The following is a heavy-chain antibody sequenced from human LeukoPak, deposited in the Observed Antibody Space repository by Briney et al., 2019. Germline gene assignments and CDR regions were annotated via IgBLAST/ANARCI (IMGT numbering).Heavy chain of an antibody. Sequence: GESLKISCKGSGYSFTSYWIGWVRQMPGKGLEWMGIIYPGDSDTRYSPSFQGQVTISADKSISTAYLQWSSLKAPDTAMYYCARHSPGYCSGGSCWGYWGQGTLVTVSS. CDR1: GYSFTSYW. CDR2: IYPGDSDT. J-gene: IGHJ4*02. CDR3: ARHSPGYCSGGSCWGY. V-gene: IGHV5-51*01. D-gene: IGHD2-15*01.